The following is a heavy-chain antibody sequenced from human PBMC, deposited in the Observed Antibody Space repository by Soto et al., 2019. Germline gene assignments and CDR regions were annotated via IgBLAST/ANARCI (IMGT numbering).Heavy chain of an antibody. CDR3: ARGIWQQLEPAFDI. CDR1: GYSFTSYC. Sequence: GESLKISCKGSGYSFTSYCIGWVRQMPGKGLEWMGIIYPDTRYSPSFQGQVTISADKSISTAYLQWSSLKASDTAMYYCARGIWQQLEPAFDIWGQGTMVTVSS. D-gene: IGHD6-13*01. CDR2: IYPDT. V-gene: IGHV5-51*01. J-gene: IGHJ3*02.